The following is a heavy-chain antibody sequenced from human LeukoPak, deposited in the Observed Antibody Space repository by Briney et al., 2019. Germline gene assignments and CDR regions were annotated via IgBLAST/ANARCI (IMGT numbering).Heavy chain of an antibody. D-gene: IGHD3-10*01. Sequence: SQTLSLTCTVSGGSISSGGYYWSWIRQHPGKGLEWIGYIYYSGSTYYNPSLKSRVTISVDTSKNQLSLKLSSVTAADTAVYYCARAYYYGSNWFDPWGQGTLVTVSS. CDR1: GGSISSGGYY. J-gene: IGHJ5*02. V-gene: IGHV4-31*03. CDR3: ARAYYYGSNWFDP. CDR2: IYYSGST.